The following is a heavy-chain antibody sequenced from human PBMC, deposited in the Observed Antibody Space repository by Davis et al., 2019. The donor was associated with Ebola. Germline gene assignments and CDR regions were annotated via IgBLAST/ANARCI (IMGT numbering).Heavy chain of an antibody. D-gene: IGHD6-19*01. Sequence: SETLSLTCTVPGGSISSSSYYWDWIRQPPGKGLEWIGSIFYRGTTYYNPSLKSRVTISVDTSKNQFSLKLSSVTAADTAVYYCARVGYSSGDYGMDVWGQGTTVTVSS. CDR2: IFYRGTT. CDR3: ARVGYSSGDYGMDV. CDR1: GGSISSSSYY. J-gene: IGHJ6*02. V-gene: IGHV4-39*07.